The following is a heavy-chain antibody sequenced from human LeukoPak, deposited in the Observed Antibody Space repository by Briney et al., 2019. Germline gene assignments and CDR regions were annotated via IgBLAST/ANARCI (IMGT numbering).Heavy chain of an antibody. J-gene: IGHJ4*02. D-gene: IGHD2-15*01. CDR1: GYTFTSYA. V-gene: IGHV1-18*01. CDR2: ISAYNGNT. Sequence: ASVKVSCKASGYTFTSYAITWVRQAPGQGLEWMGWISAYNGNTKYGQRLQGRVTMTTDTSTSTAYMELRSLRSDDTAVYYCARDGGGTFDYWGQGTLVTVSS. CDR3: ARDGGGTFDY.